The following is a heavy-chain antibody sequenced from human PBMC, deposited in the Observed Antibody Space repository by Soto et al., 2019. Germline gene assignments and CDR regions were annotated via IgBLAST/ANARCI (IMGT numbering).Heavy chain of an antibody. D-gene: IGHD4-17*01. J-gene: IGHJ4*02. CDR1: GGYISSYY. CDR2: IYYTGST. CDR3: ARDYGDCFDF. Sequence: PSETLSLSCTVSGGYISSYYWSWIRQPPGKGLEWIGYIYYTGSTNYNPSLKSRVTISVDTSKNQFSLNLSSVTAADTAVYYCARDYGDCFDFWGQGTLVTVS. V-gene: IGHV4-59*01.